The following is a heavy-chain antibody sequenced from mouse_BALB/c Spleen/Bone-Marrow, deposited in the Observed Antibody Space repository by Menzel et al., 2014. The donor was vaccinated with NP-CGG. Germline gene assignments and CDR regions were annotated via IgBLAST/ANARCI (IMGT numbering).Heavy chain of an antibody. CDR3: ARPDYYGYLNY. J-gene: IGHJ2*01. Sequence: EVQVVESGGGLVQPGGSLKLTCAASGFDFNRYWMSWVRQAPGKGLEWIGEINPDSRTINYSPSLKDKFIISRDNAKNTLYLRLNKVRSEDTALYYCARPDYYGYLNYWGQGTTLTVSS. V-gene: IGHV4-1*02. CDR1: GFDFNRYW. CDR2: INPDSRTI. D-gene: IGHD1-1*01.